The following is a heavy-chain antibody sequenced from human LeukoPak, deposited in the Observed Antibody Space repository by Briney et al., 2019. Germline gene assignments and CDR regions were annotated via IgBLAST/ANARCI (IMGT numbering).Heavy chain of an antibody. Sequence: GGSLRLSCGASGVTFSRYGMHWVRQAPGKGLEWVAVVSYEGSNKYYADSVKGRFTISRDNSKNTLYLQMNSLRPEDAAIYYCATIGDRRTGELYRIDYWGQGTLVTVSS. CDR1: GVTFSRYG. D-gene: IGHD7-27*01. CDR3: ATIGDRRTGELYRIDY. V-gene: IGHV3-30*19. J-gene: IGHJ4*02. CDR2: VSYEGSNK.